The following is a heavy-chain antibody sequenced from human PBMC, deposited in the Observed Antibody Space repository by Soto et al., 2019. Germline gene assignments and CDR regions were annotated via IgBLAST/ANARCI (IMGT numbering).Heavy chain of an antibody. CDR2: ISAYNGNT. D-gene: IGHD2-2*01. Sequence: QVQLVQSGAEVKKPGASVKVSCKASGYTFTSYGISWVRQAPGQGLEWMGWISAYNGNTNYAQKLQGRVTMTTDTSTSTAYMELRSLRSDDTAVYYCARSEGNCSSNSCPTYYYYYGMDVWGQGTTVTVSS. CDR1: GYTFTSYG. CDR3: ARSEGNCSSNSCPTYYYYYGMDV. J-gene: IGHJ6*02. V-gene: IGHV1-18*01.